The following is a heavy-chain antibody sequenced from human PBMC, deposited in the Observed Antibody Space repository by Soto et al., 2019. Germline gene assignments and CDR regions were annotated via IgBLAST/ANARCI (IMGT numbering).Heavy chain of an antibody. V-gene: IGHV1-8*01. Sequence: QGQLVQSGAEVKKPGASVKVSCKASGYTFTSYDINWVRQATGQGLEWMGWMNPNIGNTGYAQKFQGRVTMTRNTSISTDYMELSSLRSEDTAVYYCARGFRLVQLERRDGFDPWGQGTLVTVSS. CDR2: MNPNIGNT. CDR3: ARGFRLVQLERRDGFDP. D-gene: IGHD1-1*01. J-gene: IGHJ5*02. CDR1: GYTFTSYD.